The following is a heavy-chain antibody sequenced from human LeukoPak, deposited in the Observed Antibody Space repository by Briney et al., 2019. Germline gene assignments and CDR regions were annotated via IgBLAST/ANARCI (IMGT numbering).Heavy chain of an antibody. CDR2: IYHTGGA. CDR1: GDSVSSSNW. V-gene: IGHV4-4*02. D-gene: IGHD6-13*01. Sequence: SGTLSLTCAVSGDSVSSSNWWNWVRQTPGKGLEWIGEIYHTGGANYKSSLRSRDTISLDKSKNQFSLRLTSVTAADTAIYYCARAPRSNSRRAFDIWGQGTMVSVSS. CDR3: ARAPRSNSRRAFDI. J-gene: IGHJ3*02.